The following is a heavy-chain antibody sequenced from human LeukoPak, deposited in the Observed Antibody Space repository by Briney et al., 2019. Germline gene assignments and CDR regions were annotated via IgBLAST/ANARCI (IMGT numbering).Heavy chain of an antibody. CDR2: ISAYNGNT. CDR1: GYTFTSYG. V-gene: IGHV1-18*01. D-gene: IGHD3-10*01. J-gene: IGHJ6*02. Sequence: ASVKVSCKASGYTFTSYGISWVRQAPGQGLEWMGWISAYNGNTNYAQKLQGRVTMTTDTSTSTAYMELRSLRSDDTAVYYCARVAITMVRGVDYYGMDVWGQGTTVTVSS. CDR3: ARVAITMVRGVDYYGMDV.